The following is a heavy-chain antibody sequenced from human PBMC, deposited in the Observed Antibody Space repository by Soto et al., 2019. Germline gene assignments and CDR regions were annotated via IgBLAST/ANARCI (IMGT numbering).Heavy chain of an antibody. V-gene: IGHV1-69*01. D-gene: IGHD6-19*01. J-gene: IGHJ2*01. CDR2: IIPIFGTA. CDR3: AREGGYSSGWYGGWYFDL. Sequence: QVQLVQSGAEVKKPGSSVKVSCKASGGTFSSYAISWVRQAPGQGLEWMGGIIPIFGTANYAQKFQGRVTITADESTSTAYMELSSLRSEDTAVYSCAREGGYSSGWYGGWYFDLWGRGTLVTVSS. CDR1: GGTFSSYA.